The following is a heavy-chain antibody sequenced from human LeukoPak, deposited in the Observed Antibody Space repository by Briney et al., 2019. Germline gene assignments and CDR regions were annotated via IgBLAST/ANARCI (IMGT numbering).Heavy chain of an antibody. Sequence: GGSLRLSCAASGFTFSNYWMHWVRQAPGKGLEWVANMNQDESDKNYLDSVKGRFTISRDNAKNSLYLQMNSLRAEDTAVYYCARESTRDRPGSWGQGTLPSPQ. CDR1: GFTFSNYW. V-gene: IGHV3-7*01. D-gene: IGHD5/OR15-5a*01. J-gene: IGHJ5*02. CDR2: MNQDESDK. CDR3: ARESTRDRPGS.